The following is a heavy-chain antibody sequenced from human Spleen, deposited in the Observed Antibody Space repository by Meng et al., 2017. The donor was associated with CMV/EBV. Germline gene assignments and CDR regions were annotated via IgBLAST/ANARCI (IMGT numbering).Heavy chain of an antibody. CDR2: IRYDGSNK. Sequence: QVQLVGFGGGGVQPGGSLRLSCAASGFTFSSYGMHWVRQAPGKGLEWVAFIRYDGSNKYYADSVKGRFTISRDNSKNTLYLQMNSLRAEDTAVYYCAKSKLPYYFDYWGQGTLVTVSS. V-gene: IGHV3-30*02. J-gene: IGHJ4*02. CDR1: GFTFSSYG. CDR3: AKSKLPYYFDY.